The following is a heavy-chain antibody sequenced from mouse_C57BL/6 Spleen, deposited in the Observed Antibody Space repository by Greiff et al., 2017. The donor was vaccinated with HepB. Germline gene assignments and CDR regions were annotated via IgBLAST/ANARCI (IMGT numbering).Heavy chain of an antibody. V-gene: IGHV1-80*01. J-gene: IGHJ2*01. CDR2: IYPGDGDT. CDR1: GYAFSSYW. Sequence: VMLVESGAELVKPGASVKISCKASGYAFSSYWMNWVKQRPGKGLEWIGQIYPGDGDTNYNGKFKGKATLTADKSSSTAYMQLSSLTSEDSAVYFCARTTLTGTNYFDYWGQGTTLTVSS. CDR3: ARTTLTGTNYFDY. D-gene: IGHD4-1*01.